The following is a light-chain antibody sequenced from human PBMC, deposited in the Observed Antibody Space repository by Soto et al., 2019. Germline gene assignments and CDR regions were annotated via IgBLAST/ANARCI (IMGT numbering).Light chain of an antibody. Sequence: QSVLTQPPSVSGAPGQRVTISCTGSSSNIGAGYDVHWYQQLPGTAPKLLIYGNSNRPSGVPDRFSGSKSGTSASLAITGLQAEDEADYYCRSYDSNQDVFGTGTKVTVL. CDR2: GNS. CDR3: RSYDSNQDV. V-gene: IGLV1-40*01. CDR1: SSNIGAGYD. J-gene: IGLJ1*01.